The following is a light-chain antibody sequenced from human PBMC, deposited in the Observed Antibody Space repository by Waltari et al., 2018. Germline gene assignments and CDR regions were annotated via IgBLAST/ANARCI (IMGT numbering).Light chain of an antibody. CDR2: KDS. V-gene: IGLV3-25*03. CDR1: ALPKQI. J-gene: IGLJ2*01. Sequence: SYELTQPPSVSVSPGQTARTTCPGVALPKQIAYWYQQKPGQAPVLVIYKDSERPSGIPERFSGSSSGTTVTLTISGVQAEDEADYYCQSADSSGTYVVFGGGTKLTVL. CDR3: QSADSSGTYVV.